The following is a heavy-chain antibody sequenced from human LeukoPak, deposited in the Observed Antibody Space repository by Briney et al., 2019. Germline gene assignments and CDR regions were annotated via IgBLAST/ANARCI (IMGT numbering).Heavy chain of an antibody. V-gene: IGHV4-59*01. CDR1: GGSISSYY. J-gene: IGHJ5*02. CDR2: IYYSGST. CDR3: ARLTNWFDP. Sequence: SETLSLTCTVSGGSISSYYWSWIRQPPGKGLEWIGYIYYSGSTNYNPSLKSRVTISVDTSKNQFSLKLSSVTAADTAVYYCARLTNWFDPWGQGTLVTVSS.